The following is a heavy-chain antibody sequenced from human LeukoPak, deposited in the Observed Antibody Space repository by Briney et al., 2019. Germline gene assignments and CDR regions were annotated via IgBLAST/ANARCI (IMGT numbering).Heavy chain of an antibody. CDR2: FYPEGTT. J-gene: IGHJ3*02. CDR1: GLTVSSNY. V-gene: IGHV3-66*02. CDR3: ARTMVVTSTTDAFDI. D-gene: IGHD2/OR15-2a*01. Sequence: VQPGGALRLSCAASGLTVSSNYMRLVPQVPGKGLEWGAVFYPEGTTYYGDSVKGRLTISRDNSKNTLFLQMNSLRPEDTALYYCARTMVVTSTTDAFDIWGQGTMVTVSS.